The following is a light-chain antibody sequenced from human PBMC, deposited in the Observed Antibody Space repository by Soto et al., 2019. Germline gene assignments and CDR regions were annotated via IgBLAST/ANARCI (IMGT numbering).Light chain of an antibody. CDR1: SGSVSSSYY. CDR2: NTN. CDR3: VLFMGSGIWA. Sequence: QTVVTQAPSFSVSPGGTVTLTCGLNSGSVSSSYYPNWYQQTPGQAPRALIYNTNIRSSGVPDRFSGSILGNKAALTITGAQADDESDYYCVLFMGSGIWAFGGGTKLTVL. V-gene: IGLV8-61*01. J-gene: IGLJ2*01.